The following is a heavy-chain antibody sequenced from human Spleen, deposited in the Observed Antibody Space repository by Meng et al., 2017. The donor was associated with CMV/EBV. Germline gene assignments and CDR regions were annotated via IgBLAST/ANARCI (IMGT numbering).Heavy chain of an antibody. CDR2: IYSGGISP. D-gene: IGHD3-3*01. CDR3: AKFSPFGGAGS. J-gene: IGHJ5*02. Sequence: GESLKISCAASGFNFRNFAMSWVRQAPGKGLEWVSIIYSGGISPYYLDSVQGRFIISRDDTEDTLYLQMNSLRAEDTAVYYCAKFSPFGGAGSWGQGTLVTVSS. V-gene: IGHV3-23*03. CDR1: GFNFRNFA.